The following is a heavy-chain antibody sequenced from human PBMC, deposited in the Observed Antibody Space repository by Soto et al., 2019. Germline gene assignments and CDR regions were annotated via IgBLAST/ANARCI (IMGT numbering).Heavy chain of an antibody. CDR2: IWYDGSDK. Sequence: GESLKISCAASGFTFSSYGMHWVRQAPGKGLEWVAVIWYDGSDKYYADSVKGRFTISRDNSKNTLYLQMNSLRAEDTAVYYCARVLYYDILAGFSSYYGMDVWGQGTTVTVSS. CDR1: GFTFSSYG. CDR3: ARVLYYDILAGFSSYYGMDV. V-gene: IGHV3-33*01. D-gene: IGHD3-9*01. J-gene: IGHJ6*02.